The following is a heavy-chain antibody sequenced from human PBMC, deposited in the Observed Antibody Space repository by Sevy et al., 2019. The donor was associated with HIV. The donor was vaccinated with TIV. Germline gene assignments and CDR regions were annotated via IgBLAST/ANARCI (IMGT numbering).Heavy chain of an antibody. V-gene: IGHV1-2*02. CDR3: TRGPSGFSGSDLAY. CDR2: INPNSGGT. CDR1: GYTFTGYY. D-gene: IGHD3-22*01. Sequence: ASVKVSCKASGYTFTGYYMHWVRQAPGLGLEWMGWINPNSGGTKYAQKFQGRVTMTRDRSISTAYMELSRLKSDDTAFYYCTRGPSGFSGSDLAYWGQGTLVTVSS. J-gene: IGHJ4*02.